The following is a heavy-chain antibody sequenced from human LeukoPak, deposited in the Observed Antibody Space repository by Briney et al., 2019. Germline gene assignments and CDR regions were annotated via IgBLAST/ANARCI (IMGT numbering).Heavy chain of an antibody. D-gene: IGHD6-19*01. J-gene: IGHJ4*02. CDR2: IRYDGSNK. CDR1: GFTFDDYA. Sequence: PGRSLRLSCAASGFTFDDYAMHWVRQAPGKGLEWVAFIRYDGSNKYYADSVKGRFTISRDNSKNTLYLQMNSLRAEDTAVYYCAKGPGYSSGWYDDYFDYWGQGTLVTVSS. V-gene: IGHV3-30*02. CDR3: AKGPGYSSGWYDDYFDY.